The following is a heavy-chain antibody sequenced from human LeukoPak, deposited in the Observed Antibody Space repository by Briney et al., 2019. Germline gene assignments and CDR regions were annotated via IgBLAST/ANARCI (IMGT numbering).Heavy chain of an antibody. CDR1: GFTFSSYA. J-gene: IGHJ4*02. V-gene: IGHV3-23*01. Sequence: GGSLRLSCAGSGFTFSSYAMSWVRQAPGKGLEWVSAISGSGGSTAYADSVKGRFTISRDNSKNTLYLQMNSLRAEDTAVYYCAKAHVDTAMVALDYWGQGTLVTVSS. D-gene: IGHD5-18*01. CDR3: AKAHVDTAMVALDY. CDR2: ISGSGGST.